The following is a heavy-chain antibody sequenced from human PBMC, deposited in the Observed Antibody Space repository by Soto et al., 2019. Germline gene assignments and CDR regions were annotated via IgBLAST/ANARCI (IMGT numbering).Heavy chain of an antibody. D-gene: IGHD3-10*01. J-gene: IGHJ3*02. CDR1: GFTFSNYW. V-gene: IGHV3-74*01. Sequence: EVQLVESGGGLVQPGGSLRLSCAVSGFTFSNYWMHWVRQAPGKGLVWVSTISPDGTIPDYTDSVKGRLAISRDNAKSTLCLQINSLRPEETAVYYCARVRGDAFDIWGQGTMVTVSS. CDR2: ISPDGTIP. CDR3: ARVRGDAFDI.